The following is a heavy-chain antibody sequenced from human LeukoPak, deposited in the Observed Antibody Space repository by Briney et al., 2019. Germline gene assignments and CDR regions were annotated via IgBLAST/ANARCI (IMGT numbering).Heavy chain of an antibody. V-gene: IGHV3-7*01. CDR1: GFTFSSSW. D-gene: IGHD5-18*01. J-gene: IGHJ4*02. CDR3: ARDFTDTFNVDTAMGYSRVYFDY. Sequence: GGSLRLSCAASGFTFSSSWMSWVRQAPGMGLEWVANIKQDGSEKSYVDSVKGRFTISRDNAKNSLYLQMNSLRAEDTAVYYCARDFTDTFNVDTAMGYSRVYFDYWGQGTLVTVSS. CDR2: IKQDGSEK.